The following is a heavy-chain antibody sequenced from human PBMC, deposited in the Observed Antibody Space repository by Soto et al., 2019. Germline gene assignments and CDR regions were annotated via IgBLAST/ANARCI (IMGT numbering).Heavy chain of an antibody. CDR2: INHSGST. V-gene: IGHV4-34*01. CDR3: ARGDFEFDY. J-gene: IGHJ4*02. CDR1: GGSFSGYY. D-gene: IGHD2-21*02. Sequence: SETLSLTCGVYGGSFSGYYWSWIRQPPGKGLEWIGEINHSGSTNYNPSLKSRVTISTDTSNNQFSLKLSSVTAADTAVYYCARGDFEFDYWGQGTLVTVSS.